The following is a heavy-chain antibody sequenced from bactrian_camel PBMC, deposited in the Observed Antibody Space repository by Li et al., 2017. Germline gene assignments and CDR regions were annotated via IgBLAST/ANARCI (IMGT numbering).Heavy chain of an antibody. CDR3: AADARQYAGSWRSFVADSFDY. D-gene: IGHD6*01. CDR2: LGAYGDP. CDR1: GYSYNNYC. Sequence: QVQLVESGGGSVQAGGSLRLSCAASGYSYNNYCMGWFRQAPGYEREAVAHLGAYGDPKYVDSVKGRFTISRDNAKNTLYLQMNSLKPEDTAMYYCAADARQYAGSWRSFVADSFDYWGQGTQVTVS. V-gene: IGHV3S53*01. J-gene: IGHJ4*01.